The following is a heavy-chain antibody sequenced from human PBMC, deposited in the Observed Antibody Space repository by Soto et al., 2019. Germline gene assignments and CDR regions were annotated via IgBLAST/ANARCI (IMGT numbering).Heavy chain of an antibody. V-gene: IGHV2-5*02. CDR3: AHSRPGRSYLVWYFDL. Sequence: QITLKESGPTLVKPTQTLTLTCTFSGFSLSTSGVGVGWIRQPPGKALEWLALIYWDDDKRYSASLKSSLTITNDPSKNQVVLTITNMDPVDTATYYCAHSRPGRSYLVWYFDLWGRGTLVTVSS. D-gene: IGHD1-26*01. CDR1: GFSLSTSGVG. CDR2: IYWDDDK. J-gene: IGHJ2*01.